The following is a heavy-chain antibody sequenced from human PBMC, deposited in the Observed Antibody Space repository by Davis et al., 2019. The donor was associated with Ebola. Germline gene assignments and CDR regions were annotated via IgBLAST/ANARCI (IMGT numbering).Heavy chain of an antibody. V-gene: IGHV1-69*06. CDR3: ARDAHGTIIAAGGISTYWFDP. D-gene: IGHD6-13*01. J-gene: IGHJ5*02. Sequence: AASVKVSCKASGGTFSSYAISWVRQAPGQGLEWMGGIIPIFGTANYAQKFQGRVTITADKSTSTAYMELSSLRSEDTAVYYCARDAHGTIIAAGGISTYWFDPWGQGTLVTVSS. CDR2: IIPIFGTA. CDR1: GGTFSSYA.